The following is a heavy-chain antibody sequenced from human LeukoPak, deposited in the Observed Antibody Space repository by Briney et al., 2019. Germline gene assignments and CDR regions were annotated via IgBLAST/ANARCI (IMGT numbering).Heavy chain of an antibody. CDR1: GGTFSSYA. CDR2: IIPILGIA. CDR3: ATQNGHCSSTRCYDNDFDY. V-gene: IGHV1-69*04. Sequence: SVKVSCKASGGTFSSYAISWVRQAPGQGLEWMGRIIPILGIANYAQKFQGRVTITADKSTSTAYMELSSLRSEDTAVYYCATQNGHCSSTRCYDNDFDYWGQGTLVTVSS. D-gene: IGHD2-2*01. J-gene: IGHJ4*02.